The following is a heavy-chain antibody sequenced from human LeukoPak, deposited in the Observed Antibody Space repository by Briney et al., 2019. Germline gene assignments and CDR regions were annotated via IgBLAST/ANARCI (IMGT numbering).Heavy chain of an antibody. Sequence: GGSLRLSCAASGFTFSSYSMNWVRQAPGKGLEWVSSISKSSSYIYYADSLKGRFTISRDNAKNSLYLQMNSLRAEDTAVYYCARTMANWGSYYYYMDVWGKGTTVTISS. CDR2: ISKSSSYI. V-gene: IGHV3-21*01. CDR1: GFTFSSYS. D-gene: IGHD7-27*01. J-gene: IGHJ6*03. CDR3: ARTMANWGSYYYYMDV.